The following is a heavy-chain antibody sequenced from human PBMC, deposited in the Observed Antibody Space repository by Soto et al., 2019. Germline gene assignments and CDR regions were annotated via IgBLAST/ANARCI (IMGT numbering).Heavy chain of an antibody. V-gene: IGHV4-31*03. CDR1: GGSISNGGYY. CDR3: ARAPYYDYGDYDYYYFDY. J-gene: IGHJ4*02. Sequence: SETLSLTCTVSGGSISNGGYYWSWIRPHPGKGLEWIGYIYYSGSTYYNPSLKSRVTISVDTSKNQFSLKLSSVTAADTAVYYCARAPYYDYGDYDYYYFDYWGQGTLVTVSS. CDR2: IYYSGST. D-gene: IGHD4-17*01.